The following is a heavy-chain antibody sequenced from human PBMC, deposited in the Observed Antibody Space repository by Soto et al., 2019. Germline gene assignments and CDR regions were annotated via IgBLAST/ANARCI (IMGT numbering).Heavy chain of an antibody. J-gene: IGHJ6*03. D-gene: IGHD3-10*01. V-gene: IGHV3-74*01. CDR1: GFTFSSYW. Sequence: GGSLRLSCAASGFTFSSYWMHWVRQAPGKGLVWVSRINSDGSSTSYADSVKGRFTISRDNAKNTLYLQMNSLRAEDTAVYYCARAMWDFYGSGSYYIYYYYYMDVWGKGTTVTVSS. CDR3: ARAMWDFYGSGSYYIYYYYYMDV. CDR2: INSDGSST.